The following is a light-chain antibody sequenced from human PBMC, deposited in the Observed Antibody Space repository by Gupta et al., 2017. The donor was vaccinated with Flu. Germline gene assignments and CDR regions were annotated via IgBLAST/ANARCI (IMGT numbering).Light chain of an antibody. CDR2: GAS. Sequence: PGERPTLSCRASQSVSSIFAWYQQQPGQAPRLLIYGASTRATGIPARFSGSGSGTEFTLTISSLQSEDFAVYYCQQYNNWPLFGQGTKVEIK. J-gene: IGKJ1*01. CDR3: QQYNNWPL. V-gene: IGKV3-15*01. CDR1: QSVSSI.